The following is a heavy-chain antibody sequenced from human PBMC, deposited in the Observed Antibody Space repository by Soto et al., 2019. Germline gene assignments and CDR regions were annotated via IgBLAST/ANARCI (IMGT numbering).Heavy chain of an antibody. CDR1: GGSINNYY. Sequence: SETLSLTCTVSGGSINNYYWSWIRQPPGKGLEWIGYIYYSGNSYYNPSLRSRVTISVATSRTQFSLKLSSVTAADTAVYYCARDRGDNWNGPYYFYVMDVWGQGTTVTVSS. J-gene: IGHJ6*02. V-gene: IGHV4-59*12. D-gene: IGHD1-1*01. CDR3: ARDRGDNWNGPYYFYVMDV. CDR2: IYYSGNS.